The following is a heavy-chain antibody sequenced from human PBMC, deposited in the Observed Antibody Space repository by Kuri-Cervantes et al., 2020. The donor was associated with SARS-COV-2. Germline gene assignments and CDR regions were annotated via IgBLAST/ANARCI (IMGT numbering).Heavy chain of an antibody. D-gene: IGHD4-23*01. CDR1: GGSISSYY. J-gene: IGHJ2*01. V-gene: IGHV4-4*07. CDR3: ARDYGGNYWYFDL. CDR2: IYTSVST. Sequence: SEPLSLTCTVSGGSISSYYWSWIRQPAGKGLEWIGRIYTSVSTNYNPSLKSRFTMSVDTYKNQFSLKLSSVTAVDTAVYYCARDYGGNYWYFDLWGRGTLVTVSS.